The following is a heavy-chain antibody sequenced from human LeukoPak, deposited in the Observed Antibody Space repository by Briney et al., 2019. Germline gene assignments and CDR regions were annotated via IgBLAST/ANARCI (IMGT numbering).Heavy chain of an antibody. CDR2: IYYSGST. Sequence: SETLSLTCTVSGGSISSGSYYWSWIRQPAGKGLEWIGYIYYSGSTKYNPSLKSRVTMSVDTSKNQLSLKLTSVTAADTAVYYCARDLGSTYGWFDFWGQGTLVTVSS. J-gene: IGHJ5*01. CDR1: GGSISSGSYY. CDR3: ARDLGSTYGWFDF. D-gene: IGHD4-11*01. V-gene: IGHV4-61*10.